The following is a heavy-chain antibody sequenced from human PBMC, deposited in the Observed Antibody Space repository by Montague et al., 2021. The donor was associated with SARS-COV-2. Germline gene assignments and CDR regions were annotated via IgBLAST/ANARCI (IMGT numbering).Heavy chain of an antibody. CDR3: ARDRRYYDSSVYPGVANNWFDP. CDR2: ISYDGSNK. J-gene: IGHJ5*02. D-gene: IGHD3-22*01. Sequence: SLRLSCAASGFTFSSYAMHWVRQAPGKGLEWVAVISYDGSNKYYADSVKGRFTISRDNSKNTLYLQMNSLRAEDTAVYYCARDRRYYDSSVYPGVANNWFDPWGRGTLGTVSP. CDR1: GFTFSSYA. V-gene: IGHV3-30-3*01.